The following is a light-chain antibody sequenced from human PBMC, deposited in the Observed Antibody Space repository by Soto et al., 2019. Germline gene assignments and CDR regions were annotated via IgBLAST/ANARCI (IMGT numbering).Light chain of an antibody. CDR2: AVS. Sequence: DIQMTQSPSSVSASVGDRVSITCRASQGVNTYLAWFQQKPGRAPKSLIYAVSTLQSGVPSKFSGSGSGTDFTLTISSLQPDDFATYYCQQYNSNSLLTFGGGTKV. V-gene: IGKV1-16*02. CDR3: QQYNSNSLLT. J-gene: IGKJ4*01. CDR1: QGVNTY.